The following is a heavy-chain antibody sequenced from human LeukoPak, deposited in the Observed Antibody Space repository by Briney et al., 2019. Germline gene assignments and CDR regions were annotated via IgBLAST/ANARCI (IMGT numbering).Heavy chain of an antibody. CDR2: VNPSGGST. J-gene: IGHJ4*02. Sequence: ASVKVSCKASGYTFISYYMHWVRQAPGQGLEWMGIVNPSGGSTSYAQKFQGRVTMTRDTSTSTVYMELSSLRSEDTAVYYCAKGVSWNDAATDYWGQGTLVTVSS. CDR1: GYTFISYY. CDR3: AKGVSWNDAATDY. V-gene: IGHV1-46*01. D-gene: IGHD1-1*01.